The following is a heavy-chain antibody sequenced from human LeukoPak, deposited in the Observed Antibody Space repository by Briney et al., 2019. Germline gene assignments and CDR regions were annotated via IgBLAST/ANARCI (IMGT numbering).Heavy chain of an antibody. D-gene: IGHD2-2*03. CDR3: ARDGYLAVDY. J-gene: IGHJ4*02. V-gene: IGHV4-38-2*02. CDR2: IYHRGST. Sequence: PSETLSLTCTVSGYSISNGYYWGWIRQPPGKGLEWVGSIYHRGSTYYNPSLKSRVAISVDTSKNQFSLKLSSVTAADTAVYYCARDGYLAVDYWGQGTLVTVSS. CDR1: GYSISNGYY.